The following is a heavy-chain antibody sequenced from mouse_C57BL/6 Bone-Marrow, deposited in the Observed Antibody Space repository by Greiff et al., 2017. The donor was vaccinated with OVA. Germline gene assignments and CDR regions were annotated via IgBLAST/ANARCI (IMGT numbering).Heavy chain of an antibody. CDR3: ARSDSSWFAY. D-gene: IGHD3-2*01. V-gene: IGHV1-18*01. Sequence: EVQLQESGPELVKPGASVKIPCKASGYTFTDYNMDWVKQSHGKSLEWIGDINPNNGGTIYNQKFKGKATLTVDKSSSTAYMELRSLTSEDTAVYYCARSDSSWFAYWGQGTLVTVSA. J-gene: IGHJ3*01. CDR2: INPNNGGT. CDR1: GYTFTDYN.